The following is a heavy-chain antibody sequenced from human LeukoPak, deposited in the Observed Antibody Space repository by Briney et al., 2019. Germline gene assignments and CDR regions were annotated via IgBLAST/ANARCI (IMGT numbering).Heavy chain of an antibody. J-gene: IGHJ4*02. CDR2: INWNGGTT. D-gene: IGHD6-13*01. CDR3: ARAGILAAGTDY. V-gene: IGHV3-20*04. Sequence: PGGSLRLSCAASGFTFDDYGMNWVRQAPGKGLEWVSGINWNGGTTGYVDSVKGRFTISRDNAKNSLCLQMNSLRADDTAVYYCARAGILAAGTDYWGQGTLVTVSS. CDR1: GFTFDDYG.